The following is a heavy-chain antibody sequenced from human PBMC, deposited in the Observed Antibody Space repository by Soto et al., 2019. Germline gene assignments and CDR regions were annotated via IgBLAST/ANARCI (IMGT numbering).Heavy chain of an antibody. CDR3: ASLPLAAPHIYFDY. CDR2: FDPEDGET. V-gene: IGHV1-24*01. J-gene: IGHJ4*02. CDR1: GYTLTELS. D-gene: IGHD6-25*01. Sequence: ASAKVSCKVSGYTLTELSMHWVRQAPGKGLEWMGGFDPEDGETIYAQKFQGRVTMTEDTSTDTAYMELSSLRSEDTAVYYCASLPLAAPHIYFDYWGQGTLVTVSS.